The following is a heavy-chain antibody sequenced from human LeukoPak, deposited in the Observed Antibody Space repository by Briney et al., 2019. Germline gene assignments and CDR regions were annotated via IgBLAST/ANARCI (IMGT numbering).Heavy chain of an antibody. CDR1: GGSINRNNYY. Sequence: PSETLSLTCTVSGGSINRNNYYWGWIRQPPGKGLEWIGNIYYSGNTYYNPSLKSRITISIDTSKNQLSLKLNSVTAADTAVYYCARHSHYSSSQIDYWGQGTLVTVSS. V-gene: IGHV4-39*01. CDR2: IYYSGNT. J-gene: IGHJ4*02. CDR3: ARHSHYSSSQIDY. D-gene: IGHD6-13*01.